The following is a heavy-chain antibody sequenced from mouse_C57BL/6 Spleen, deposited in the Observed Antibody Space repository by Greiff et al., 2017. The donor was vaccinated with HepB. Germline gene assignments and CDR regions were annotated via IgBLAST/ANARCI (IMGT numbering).Heavy chain of an antibody. V-gene: IGHV5-17*01. Sequence: EVNVVESGGGLVKPGGSLKLSCAASGFTFSDYGMHWVRQAPEKGLEWVAYISSGSSTIYYADTVKGRFTISRDNAKNTLFLQMTSLRSEDTAMYYCARNYDYDFYFDYWGQGTTLTVSS. D-gene: IGHD2-4*01. CDR1: GFTFSDYG. J-gene: IGHJ2*01. CDR2: ISSGSSTI. CDR3: ARNYDYDFYFDY.